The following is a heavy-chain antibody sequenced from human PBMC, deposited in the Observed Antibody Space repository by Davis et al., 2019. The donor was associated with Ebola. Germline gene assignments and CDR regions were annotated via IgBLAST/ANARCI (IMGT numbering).Heavy chain of an antibody. CDR2: IYHSGST. CDR3: ARAIMLPGSHPPYWYFDL. V-gene: IGHV4-4*02. CDR1: GGSISSSNW. Sequence: MPSEPLSLTCAVSGGSISSSNWWSWVRQPPGKGLEWIGEIYHSGSTNYNPSLKSRVTISVDTFSQKLSSVTAADTAVYYWARAIMLPGSHPPYWYFDLWGRGTLVTVSS. J-gene: IGHJ2*01. D-gene: IGHD3-10*01.